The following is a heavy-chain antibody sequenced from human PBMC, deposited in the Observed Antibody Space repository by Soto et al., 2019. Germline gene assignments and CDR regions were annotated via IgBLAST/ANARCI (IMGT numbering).Heavy chain of an antibody. CDR1: GFTFSNYA. CDR3: ARGPGSHYCTRTSGLYYFDH. D-gene: IGHD2-8*01. J-gene: IGHJ4*02. V-gene: IGHV3-23*01. CDR2: ISDSGST. Sequence: EVQLLESGGALVQPGGSLRLSCAASGFTFSNYAMNWVRQAPGKGLEWVSTISDSGSTYYAESVKGRFTISRDNSKNTLYLQMNSLRAEDTAVYDFARGPGSHYCTRTSGLYYFDHWGQGTLVTVSS.